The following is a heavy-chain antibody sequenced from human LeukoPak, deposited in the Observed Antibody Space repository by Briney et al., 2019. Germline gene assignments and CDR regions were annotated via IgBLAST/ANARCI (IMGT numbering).Heavy chain of an antibody. Sequence: PGGSLRLACAAPGFTFSSSTMDWVRQAPGKGLGWVSSISSSSSYIYYADSVKGRFTISRDNAKNSLYLQMNSLRAEDTAVYYCARDLLGQYCSGGSCFQGSLGYWGQGTLVTVSS. CDR1: GFTFSSST. CDR2: ISSSSSYI. D-gene: IGHD2-15*01. V-gene: IGHV3-21*01. CDR3: ARDLLGQYCSGGSCFQGSLGY. J-gene: IGHJ4*02.